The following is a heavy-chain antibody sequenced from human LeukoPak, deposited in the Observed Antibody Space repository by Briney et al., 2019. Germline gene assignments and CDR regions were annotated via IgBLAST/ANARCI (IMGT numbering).Heavy chain of an antibody. J-gene: IGHJ4*02. D-gene: IGHD2/OR15-2a*01. CDR1: GFTFSHYW. Sequence: GGSLRLSCAASGFTFSHYWMAWVRQSPGKGLEWVSALSGRGSNTYYADSVRGRFTISRDNAKNTLFLQMNSLRAEDTAVYYCAKAIVTGGLFDYWGQGTLVTVSS. CDR2: LSGRGSNT. V-gene: IGHV3-23*01. CDR3: AKAIVTGGLFDY.